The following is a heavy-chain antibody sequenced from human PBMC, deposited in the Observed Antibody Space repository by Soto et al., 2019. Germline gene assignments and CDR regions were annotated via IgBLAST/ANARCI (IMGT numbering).Heavy chain of an antibody. V-gene: IGHV3-15*07. CDR1: GFTFSNAW. J-gene: IGHJ5*02. Sequence: GSLRLSCAASGFTFSNAWMNWVRQAPGKGLEWVGRIKSKTDGGTTDYAAPVKGRFTISRDDSKNTLYLQMNSLKTEDTAVYYCTTHLNYYDSSGYYYLNWFDPWGQGTPVTVSS. CDR2: IKSKTDGGTT. CDR3: TTHLNYYDSSGYYYLNWFDP. D-gene: IGHD3-22*01.